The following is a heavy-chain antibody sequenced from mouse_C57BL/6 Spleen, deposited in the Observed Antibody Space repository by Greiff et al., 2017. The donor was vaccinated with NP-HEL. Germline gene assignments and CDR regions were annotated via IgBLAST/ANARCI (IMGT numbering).Heavy chain of an antibody. CDR2: IYPGDGDT. CDR1: GYAFSSYW. CDR3: AREEGNYGSSLWFAY. Sequence: QVQLQQSGAELVKPGASVKISCKASGYAFSSYWMNWVKQRPGKGLEWIGQIYPGDGDTNYNGKFKGKATLTADKSSSTAYMQLSSLTSEDSAVYFCAREEGNYGSSLWFAYWGQGTLVTVSA. D-gene: IGHD1-1*01. J-gene: IGHJ3*01. V-gene: IGHV1-80*01.